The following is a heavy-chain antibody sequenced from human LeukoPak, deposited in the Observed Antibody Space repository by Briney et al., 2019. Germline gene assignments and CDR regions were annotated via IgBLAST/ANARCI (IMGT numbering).Heavy chain of an antibody. J-gene: IGHJ4*02. CDR1: GGTFSSYA. D-gene: IGHD2-21*01. V-gene: IGHV1-69*13. Sequence: ASVKVSCKASGGTFSSYAISWVRQAPGQGLEWMGGIIPIFGTANYAQKFQGRVTITADESTSTGDMELSSLRSEDTAVYNCARPSYCGGDCWYYFDYWGQGTLVTVSS. CDR2: IIPIFGTA. CDR3: ARPSYCGGDCWYYFDY.